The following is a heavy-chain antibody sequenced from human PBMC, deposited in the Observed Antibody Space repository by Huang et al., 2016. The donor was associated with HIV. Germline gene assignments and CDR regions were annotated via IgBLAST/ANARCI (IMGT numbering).Heavy chain of an antibody. V-gene: IGHV4-39*02. CDR3: ARLPGSITMIRGVITDPY. Sequence: QLQLQESGPGLVKPSETLSLTCTVSGGSIRSDNYYWGWIRQPPGNGLEWIGSIYYSGHTYSNPSLKLRVTITVDTSKNHFSLRMRSVTAADTAVYYCARLPGSITMIRGVITDPYWGQGTLVTVSS. D-gene: IGHD3-10*01. J-gene: IGHJ4*02. CDR2: IYYSGHT. CDR1: GGSIRSDNYY.